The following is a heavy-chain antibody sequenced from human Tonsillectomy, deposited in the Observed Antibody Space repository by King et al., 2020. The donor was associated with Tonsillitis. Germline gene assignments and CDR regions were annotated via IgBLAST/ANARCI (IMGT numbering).Heavy chain of an antibody. Sequence: VQLVESGGGLVQPGGSLRVSCAASGFTFRSYAMSWVRQAPGKGLEWVSAISGSGGSTYYADSVKGRFTISRDNSKNTLYLQMNSLRAEDTALYFCAKGGRGYYDWYFDLWGRGTLVIVSS. J-gene: IGHJ2*01. CDR1: GFTFRSYA. V-gene: IGHV3-23*04. D-gene: IGHD3-3*01. CDR3: AKGGRGYYDWYFDL. CDR2: ISGSGGST.